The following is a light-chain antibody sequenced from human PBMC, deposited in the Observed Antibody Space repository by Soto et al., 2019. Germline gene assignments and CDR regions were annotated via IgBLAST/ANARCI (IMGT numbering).Light chain of an antibody. CDR2: DAS. J-gene: IGKJ4*01. Sequence: EIVLTQSPATLSLSPGERATPSCRASQSVSSYLAWYQQKPGQAPRLLIYDASSRATGIPARFSGSGSGTDVTLTISSLEPEDFAVYYCQQRSTPLTFGGGTKVEIK. CDR3: QQRSTPLT. V-gene: IGKV3-11*01. CDR1: QSVSSY.